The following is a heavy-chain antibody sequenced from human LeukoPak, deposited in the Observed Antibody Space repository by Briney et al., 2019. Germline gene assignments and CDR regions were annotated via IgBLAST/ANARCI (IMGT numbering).Heavy chain of an antibody. CDR3: ARDPYSSGWYADY. J-gene: IGHJ4*02. CDR1: GFTFSSYG. V-gene: IGHV3-33*01. D-gene: IGHD6-19*01. Sequence: PGGSLRLSCAASGFTFSSYGMHWVRQAPGKGLEWVAVIWYDGSNKYYADSVKGRFTISRDNSKNTLYLQMNSLRAEDTAVYYCARDPYSSGWYADYWGQGTLVTVTS. CDR2: IWYDGSNK.